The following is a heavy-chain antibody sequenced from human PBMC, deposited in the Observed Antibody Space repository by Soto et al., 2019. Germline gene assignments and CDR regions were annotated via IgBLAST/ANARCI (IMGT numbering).Heavy chain of an antibody. Sequence: GGSLRLSCAASGFTFSDYHMSWVRQAPGKGLEWISYISNSGSTIWHADSVKGRFTISRDNAKNSLYLQMNSLRADDTAVYYCPGTVIINFWYFDLWGRGTQVTVYS. CDR2: ISNSGSTI. D-gene: IGHD1-1*01. CDR1: GFTFSDYH. V-gene: IGHV3-11*01. CDR3: PGTVIINFWYFDL. J-gene: IGHJ2*01.